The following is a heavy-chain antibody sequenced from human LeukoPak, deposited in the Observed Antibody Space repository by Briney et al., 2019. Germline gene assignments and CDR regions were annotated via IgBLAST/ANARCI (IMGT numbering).Heavy chain of an antibody. CDR3: ARSEPTAVAPIDY. Sequence: PSETLSLTCTVSGGSISSSSYYWGWIRQPPGKGLEWIGYIYYSGSTNYNPSLKSRVTISVDTSKNQFSLKLSSVTAADTAVYYCARSEPTAVAPIDYWGQGTPVTVSS. D-gene: IGHD6-19*01. J-gene: IGHJ4*02. CDR2: IYYSGST. V-gene: IGHV4-61*05. CDR1: GGSISSSSYY.